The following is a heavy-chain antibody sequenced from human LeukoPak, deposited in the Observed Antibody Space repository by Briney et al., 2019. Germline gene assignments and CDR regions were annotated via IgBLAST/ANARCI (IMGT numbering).Heavy chain of an antibody. CDR2: INWNSGTI. J-gene: IGHJ5*02. D-gene: IGHD3-9*01. CDR3: AKDPQPDLLTGFNWVDP. V-gene: IGHV3-9*01. Sequence: DRSLRLSCAASGFSFDDYTMHSVRQAPGKGLEWVSGINWNSGTIVSADFVKGRFTSSRDNAKTSLYRQMNNLRDEDTAFYYCAKDPQPDLLTGFNWVDPWGQGTLVTVSS. CDR1: GFSFDDYT.